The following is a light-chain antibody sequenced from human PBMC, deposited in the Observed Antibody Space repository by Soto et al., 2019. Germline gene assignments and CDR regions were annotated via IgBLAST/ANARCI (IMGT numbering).Light chain of an antibody. Sequence: GETVTITCRASQDISGRLNWYQQTRGRVPKLLIYAASSLQSGVPSRFSGSGSETDFTLTISSLQPEDFATYSCQQSYSTTWTFGQGTKVDI. V-gene: IGKV1-39*01. J-gene: IGKJ1*01. CDR1: QDISGR. CDR3: QQSYSTTWT. CDR2: AAS.